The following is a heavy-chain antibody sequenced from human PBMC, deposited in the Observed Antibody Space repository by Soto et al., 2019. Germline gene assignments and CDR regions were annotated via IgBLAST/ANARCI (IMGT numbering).Heavy chain of an antibody. Sequence: PGGSLRLSCAASGFTFSSYGMHWVRQAPGKGLEWVAVIWYDGSNKYYADSVKGRFTISRDNSKNTLDLQMNSLRAEDTAVYYCAREPYSSSWYGYYYYGMDVWGQRTTVTVSS. D-gene: IGHD6-13*01. J-gene: IGHJ6*02. CDR2: IWYDGSNK. CDR3: AREPYSSSWYGYYYYGMDV. CDR1: GFTFSSYG. V-gene: IGHV3-33*01.